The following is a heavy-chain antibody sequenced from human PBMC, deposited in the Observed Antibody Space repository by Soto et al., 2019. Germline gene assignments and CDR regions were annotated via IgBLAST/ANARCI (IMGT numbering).Heavy chain of an antibody. CDR2: IGGDDSDT. D-gene: IGHD6-13*01. CDR3: ARILTAGGTDY. V-gene: IGHV3-23*01. Sequence: GGSLRLSCAASGFTFTNHGMAWVRQAPGKGLEWVSSIGGDDSDTYYADSVKGRFTTSRDNSKNMVFLQMNSLRDDDTAVYYCARILTAGGTDYWGQGTLVTVSS. CDR1: GFTFTNHG. J-gene: IGHJ4*02.